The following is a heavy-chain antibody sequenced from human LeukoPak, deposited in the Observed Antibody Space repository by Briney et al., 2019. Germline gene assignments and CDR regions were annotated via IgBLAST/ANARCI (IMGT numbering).Heavy chain of an antibody. Sequence: GGSLGLSCAVSGFTVTNNYMSWVRQAPGEGLEWVSVIYSDDNTYYADSVKGRFTVSRDSSMNTLYLQMNSLRAEDTAVYFCARGGGAFCGNDCYRNFDFWGQGTLVTVSS. D-gene: IGHD2-21*02. J-gene: IGHJ4*02. CDR3: ARGGGAFCGNDCYRNFDF. V-gene: IGHV3-66*01. CDR2: IYSDDNT. CDR1: GFTVTNNY.